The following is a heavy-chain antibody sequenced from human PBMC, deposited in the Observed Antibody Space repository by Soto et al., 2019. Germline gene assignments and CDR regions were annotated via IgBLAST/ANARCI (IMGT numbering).Heavy chain of an antibody. D-gene: IGHD2-15*01. V-gene: IGHV3-48*03. CDR2: ISSSGSTI. Sequence: PGGSLRLSCAASGFTFSSYEMNWVRQAPGKGLEWVSYISSSGSTIYYADSVKGRFTISRDNAKNSLYLQMNSLRAEDTAVYYCARPTNCSGGSCYSIYYYYGMDVWGQGTTVTVSS. CDR1: GFTFSSYE. J-gene: IGHJ6*02. CDR3: ARPTNCSGGSCYSIYYYYGMDV.